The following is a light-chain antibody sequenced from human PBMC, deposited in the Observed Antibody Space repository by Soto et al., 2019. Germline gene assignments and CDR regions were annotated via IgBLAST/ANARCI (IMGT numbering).Light chain of an antibody. V-gene: IGLV2-8*01. J-gene: IGLJ1*01. CDR2: GVT. CDR1: SSDVGGFDW. CDR3: CSYAGTRAV. Sequence: QSALTQPPSASGSPGQSVTISCTGSSSDVGGFDWVSWYQQHPGKVPKLMIYGVTKRPSGVPDRISGSKSGDTASLTVSGLQAEDEADYYCCSYAGTRAVFGTGTKVTVL.